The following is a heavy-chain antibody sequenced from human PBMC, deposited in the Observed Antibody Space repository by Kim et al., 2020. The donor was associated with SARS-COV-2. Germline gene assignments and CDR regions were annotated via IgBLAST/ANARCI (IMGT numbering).Heavy chain of an antibody. D-gene: IGHD3-10*01. CDR2: IYPGDSDT. CDR3: ARHGKIYGSGSYWRVWNWFDP. J-gene: IGHJ5*02. Sequence: GESLKISCKGSGYSFTSYWIGWVRQMPGKGLEWMGIIYPGDSDTRYSPSFQGQVTISADKSISTAYLQWSSLKASDTAMYYCARHGKIYGSGSYWRVWNWFDPWGQGTLVTVSS. CDR1: GYSFTSYW. V-gene: IGHV5-51*01.